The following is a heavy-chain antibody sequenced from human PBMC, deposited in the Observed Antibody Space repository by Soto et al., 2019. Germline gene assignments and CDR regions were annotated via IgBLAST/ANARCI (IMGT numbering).Heavy chain of an antibody. J-gene: IGHJ4*02. D-gene: IGHD3-10*01. CDR2: IRDRAYNYAT. Sequence: EVLLVESGGGLVQPGGSLKLSCEASDFVFKDSSIHWVRQASGKGLEWVGRIRDRAYNYATAYAASVKGRFTISRDDSNNKAYLQMDSLKTEDTAIYYCTRLISAAQDYWGQGTLVTVSS. V-gene: IGHV3-73*01. CDR1: DFVFKDSS. CDR3: TRLISAAQDY.